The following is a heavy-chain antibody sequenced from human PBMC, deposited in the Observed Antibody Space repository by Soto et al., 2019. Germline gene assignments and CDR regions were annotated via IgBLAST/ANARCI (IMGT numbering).Heavy chain of an antibody. CDR3: ARYHQATVVTRSIDY. CDR2: ISSSSYI. V-gene: IGHV3-21*04. D-gene: IGHD4-17*01. J-gene: IGHJ4*02. Sequence: GGSLRLSCAASGFTFSSYSMNWVRQAPGKGLEWVSSISSSSYIYYADSVKGRFTISRDNAKNSLYLQMNSLRAEDTAVYYCARYHQATVVTRSIDYWGQGTLVTVSS. CDR1: GFTFSSYS.